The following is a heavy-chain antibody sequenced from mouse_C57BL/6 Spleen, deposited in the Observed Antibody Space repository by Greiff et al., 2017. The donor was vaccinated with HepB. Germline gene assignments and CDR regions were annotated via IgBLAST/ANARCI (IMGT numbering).Heavy chain of an antibody. Sequence: EVQLQQSGPELVKPGASVKISCKASGYSFTDYNMNWVKQSNGKSLEWIGVINPNYGTTSYNQKFKGKATLTVDQSSSAAYMQLNSLTSEDSAVYDCAREYYGSEDYFDYWGQGTTLTVSS. D-gene: IGHD1-1*01. J-gene: IGHJ2*01. V-gene: IGHV1-39*01. CDR3: AREYYGSEDYFDY. CDR1: GYSFTDYN. CDR2: INPNYGTT.